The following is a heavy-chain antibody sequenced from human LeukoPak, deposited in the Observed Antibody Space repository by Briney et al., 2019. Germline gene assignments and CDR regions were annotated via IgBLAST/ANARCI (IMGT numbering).Heavy chain of an antibody. CDR3: AKDRAVAGSDYFDY. CDR1: GFSFSNYW. CDR2: IKQDGGEK. V-gene: IGHV3-7*03. J-gene: IGHJ4*02. Sequence: GGSLRLSCAASGFSFSNYWMNWVRQAPGKGLEWVANIKQDGGEKYYVDSVKGRFTISRDNAKNTLYLQMNSLRAEDTAVHYCAKDRAVAGSDYFDYWGQGTLVTVSS. D-gene: IGHD6-19*01.